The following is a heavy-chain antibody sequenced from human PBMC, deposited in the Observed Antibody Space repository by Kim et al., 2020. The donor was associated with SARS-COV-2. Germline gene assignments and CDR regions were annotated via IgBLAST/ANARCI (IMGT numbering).Heavy chain of an antibody. CDR1: GFTFSNYA. J-gene: IGHJ3*02. V-gene: IGHV3-23*01. CDR2: ISDSGGHT. CDR3: ELLYFPIRGYDTFDI. Sequence: GGSLRLSCAASGFTFSNYAMSWVRQAPGKGLEWVSIISDSGGHTYYADSVKGRFTISRDNSKNTLYLQMNSLRAEDTAVYYCELLYFPIRGYDTFDIWGQGTMVTVSS. D-gene: IGHD2-15*01.